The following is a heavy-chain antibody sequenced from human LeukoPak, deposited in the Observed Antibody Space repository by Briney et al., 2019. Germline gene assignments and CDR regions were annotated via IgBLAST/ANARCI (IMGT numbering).Heavy chain of an antibody. V-gene: IGHV3-23*01. CDR1: GFTFSSYA. Sequence: PGGSLRLSCAASGFTFSSYAMSWVRQAPGKGLEWVSAISGSGGSTYYADSVKGRYTISRDNSKNSLYLQMNSLRAEDTAVYYCARVYYYGSGSYADLGYWGQGTLATLSS. J-gene: IGHJ4*02. CDR3: ARVYYYGSGSYADLGY. D-gene: IGHD3-10*01. CDR2: ISGSGGST.